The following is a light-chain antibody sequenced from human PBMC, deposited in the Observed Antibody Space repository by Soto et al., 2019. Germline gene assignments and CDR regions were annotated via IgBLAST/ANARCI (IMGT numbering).Light chain of an antibody. V-gene: IGKV3-15*01. J-gene: IGKJ1*01. Sequence: IVLTQSPGTLSLSPGERATLSCMASQSVTSKLAWYRKRPGQAPSLLIYDTFRRATGVPARFSGSGSGTELTLTISSLQSEDFAVYYCQQYNDWPPWTFGQGTKVDIK. CDR2: DTF. CDR1: QSVTSK. CDR3: QQYNDWPPWT.